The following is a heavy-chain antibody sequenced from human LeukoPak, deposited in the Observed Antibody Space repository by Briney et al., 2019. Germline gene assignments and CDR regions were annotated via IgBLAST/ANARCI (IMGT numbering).Heavy chain of an antibody. V-gene: IGHV3-30*02. Sequence: PGRSLRLSCAASGFTFSSYAMHWVRQAPGKGLEWVAFIRYDGSNKYYADSVKGRFTISRDNSKNTLYLQMNSLRAEDTAVYYCAKDDPDAFDIWGQGTMVTVSS. CDR3: AKDDPDAFDI. CDR2: IRYDGSNK. J-gene: IGHJ3*02. CDR1: GFTFSSYA.